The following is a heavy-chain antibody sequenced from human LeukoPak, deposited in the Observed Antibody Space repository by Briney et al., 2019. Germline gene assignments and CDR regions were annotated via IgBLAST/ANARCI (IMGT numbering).Heavy chain of an antibody. CDR1: GFTFSSYG. J-gene: IGHJ4*02. Sequence: GGSLRLSCAASGFTFSSYGMHWVRQAPGKGLEWVAVISYDGSNKYYADSVKGRFTISRDNSKNTLYLQMNSLRAEDTAVYYCARGGAHDYWGQGTLVTVSS. CDR3: ARGGAHDY. V-gene: IGHV3-30*03. D-gene: IGHD1-26*01. CDR2: ISYDGSNK.